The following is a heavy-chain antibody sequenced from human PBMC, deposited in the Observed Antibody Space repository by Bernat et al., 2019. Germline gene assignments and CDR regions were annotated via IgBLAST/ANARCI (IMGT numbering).Heavy chain of an antibody. V-gene: IGHV3-30-3*01. CDR2: ISFDGSNK. J-gene: IGHJ6*02. D-gene: IGHD5-24*01. Sequence: QVQLVESGGGVVQPGRSLRLSCAASGFTFSSYAMHWVRQAPGKGREWVAVISFDGSNKYYADSGKGRFTISRDSSKNTLYLQMNSLRAEDTAVYYCARGGYRYGSRWLQSPQSYYYYGMDVWGQGTTVTVSS. CDR3: ARGGYRYGSRWLQSPQSYYYYGMDV. CDR1: GFTFSSYA.